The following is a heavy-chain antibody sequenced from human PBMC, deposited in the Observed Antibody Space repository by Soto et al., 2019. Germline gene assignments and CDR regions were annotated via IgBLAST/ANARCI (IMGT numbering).Heavy chain of an antibody. J-gene: IGHJ4*02. CDR2: INAGNGNT. Sequence: QVQLVQSGAEVKKPGASVKVSCKASGYTFTSYAMHWVRQAPGQRLEWMGWINAGNGNTKYSQKFKGRVTITRDTSASTAYMELSSLRSEDTAVYYCAGGRVAAAGTAWGQGTLVTVSS. CDR3: AGGRVAAAGTA. D-gene: IGHD6-13*01. CDR1: GYTFTSYA. V-gene: IGHV1-3*01.